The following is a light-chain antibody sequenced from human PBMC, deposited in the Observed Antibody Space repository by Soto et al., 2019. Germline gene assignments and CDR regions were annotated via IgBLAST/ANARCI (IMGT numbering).Light chain of an antibody. CDR2: EVS. CDR3: SSYTSSSRV. CDR1: SSDVGGYNY. J-gene: IGLJ2*01. V-gene: IGLV2-14*01. Sequence: QSVLTQPASVSGSPGQSITISCTGTSSDVGGYNYVSWYQQHLGKAPKLMIYEVSNRPSGVSNRFSGSKSGNTASLTISGLQAEDEADYYCSSYTSSSRVFGGGTKLTVL.